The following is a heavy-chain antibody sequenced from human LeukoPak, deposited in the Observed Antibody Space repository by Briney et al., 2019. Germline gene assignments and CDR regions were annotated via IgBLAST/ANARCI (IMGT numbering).Heavy chain of an antibody. CDR1: GFTFDDYA. CDR2: ISGDGGST. CDR3: AKASIGYSSSWYVYPNYYYYMDV. Sequence: GGSLRLSCAASGFTFDDYAMHWVRQAPGKGLEWVSLISGDGGSTYYADSVKGRFTISRGNSKNSLYLQMNSLRTEDTALYYCAKASIGYSSSWYVYPNYYYYMDVWGKGTTVTVSS. J-gene: IGHJ6*03. D-gene: IGHD6-13*01. V-gene: IGHV3-43*02.